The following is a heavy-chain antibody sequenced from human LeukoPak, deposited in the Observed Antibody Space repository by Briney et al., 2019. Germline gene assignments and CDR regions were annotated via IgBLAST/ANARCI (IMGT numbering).Heavy chain of an antibody. J-gene: IGHJ4*02. CDR3: ARLGIGGYYFDY. V-gene: IGHV1-69*01. D-gene: IGHD7-27*01. CDR2: IIPIFGTA. CDR1: GGTFSSYA. Sequence: SVKVSWKASGGTFSSYAISWVRQAPGQGLEWMGGIIPIFGTANYAQKFQGRVTITADESTSTAYMELSSLRSEDTAVYYCARLGIGGYYFDYWGQGTLVTVSS.